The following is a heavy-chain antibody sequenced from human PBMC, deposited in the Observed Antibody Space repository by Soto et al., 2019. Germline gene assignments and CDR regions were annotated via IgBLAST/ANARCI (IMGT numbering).Heavy chain of an antibody. Sequence: ASVQVSCKASGSGFISSGIQWVRQAHGQRLEWIGWIVVASGQTNYAQNFRGRVAITRDTSTATAYIELTGLTSEDTAVYFCSADRPDIGVGWWVWGQGTTVTVYS. CDR1: GSGFISSG. V-gene: IGHV1-58*02. J-gene: IGHJ6*02. CDR3: SADRPDIGVGWWV. D-gene: IGHD2-15*01. CDR2: IVVASGQT.